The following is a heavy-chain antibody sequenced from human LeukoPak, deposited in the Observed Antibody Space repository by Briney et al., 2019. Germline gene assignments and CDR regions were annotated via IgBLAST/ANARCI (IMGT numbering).Heavy chain of an antibody. CDR2: IYSGGST. V-gene: IGHV3-53*01. Sequence: PGGSLRLSCAASGFTVSSNYMSWVRQAPGKGLEWVSVIYSGGSTYYADSVKGRFTISRDNSKNTLYLQMNSLRAEDTAVYYCARVYSESSVHAFDIWGQGTMVTVSS. CDR3: ARVYSESSVHAFDI. J-gene: IGHJ3*02. CDR1: GFTVSSNY. D-gene: IGHD6-19*01.